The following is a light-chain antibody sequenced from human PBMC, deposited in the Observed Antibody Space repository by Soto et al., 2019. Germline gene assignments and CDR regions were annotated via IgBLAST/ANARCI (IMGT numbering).Light chain of an antibody. CDR1: NSDVGSYNL. CDR3: CSYEALGVV. Sequence: QSALTQPASVSGSPGQSITISCTGTNSDVGSYNLVSWYQQHPGKAPKLIIYEVSKRPSGVSNRFSGSKSGYTASLTISGLQAEDEADYYCCSYEALGVVFGGGTKLTVL. J-gene: IGLJ2*01. CDR2: EVS. V-gene: IGLV2-23*02.